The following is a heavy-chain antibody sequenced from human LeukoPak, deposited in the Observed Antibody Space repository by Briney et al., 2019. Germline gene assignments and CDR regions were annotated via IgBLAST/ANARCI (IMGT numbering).Heavy chain of an antibody. J-gene: IGHJ5*02. CDR1: GGSISSYY. CDR2: IYYSGST. V-gene: IGHV4-59*01. CDR3: ARALLVAATTRFDP. D-gene: IGHD2-15*01. Sequence: SETLSLTCTVSGGSISSYYWSWIRQPPGKGLEWIGYIYYSGSTNYNPSLKSRVTISVDTSKNQFSLKLSSVTAADTAVYYCARALLVAATTRFDPWGQGTLVTVSS.